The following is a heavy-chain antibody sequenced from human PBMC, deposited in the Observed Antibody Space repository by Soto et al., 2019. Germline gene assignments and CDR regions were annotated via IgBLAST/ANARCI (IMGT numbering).Heavy chain of an antibody. D-gene: IGHD4-17*01. CDR2: INPSGGST. V-gene: IGHV1-46*01. Sequence: GASVKVSCKASGYTFTSYYMHWVRQAPGQGLEWMGIINPSGGSTSYAQKFQGRVTMTRDTSTSTVYMELSSLRSEDTAVYYCAFSVTTPVGYFDYWGQGTLVTVS. CDR1: GYTFTSYY. J-gene: IGHJ4*02. CDR3: AFSVTTPVGYFDY.